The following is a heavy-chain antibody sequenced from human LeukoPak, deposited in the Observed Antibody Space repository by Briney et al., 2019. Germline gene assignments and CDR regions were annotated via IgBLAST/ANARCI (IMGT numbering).Heavy chain of an antibody. J-gene: IGHJ5*02. CDR3: AREYDFWSGYRWFDP. D-gene: IGHD3-3*01. V-gene: IGHV4-39*02. Sequence: SETLSLTCTVSGGSIISSHYYWGWIRQPPGKGLEWMGSMFHGGTTYYNPSLTSRLIMSVDTSKNQLSLKLSSVTAADTAVYYCAREYDFWSGYRWFDPRGQGTLVTVSS. CDR2: MFHGGTT. CDR1: GGSIISSHYY.